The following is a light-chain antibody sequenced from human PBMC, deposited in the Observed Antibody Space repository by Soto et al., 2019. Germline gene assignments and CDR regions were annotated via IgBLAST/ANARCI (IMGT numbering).Light chain of an antibody. J-gene: IGLJ3*02. CDR1: TSDIGTYNY. CDR3: SSYTSSSTWV. Sequence: QSALTQPASVSGSPGQSITISCSGATSDIGTYNYVSWYQHHPGKVPKVIIYEVSNRPSGVSNRFSGSKSGNTASLTISGLQAEDEADYYCSSYTSSSTWVFGGGTQLTVL. CDR2: EVS. V-gene: IGLV2-14*01.